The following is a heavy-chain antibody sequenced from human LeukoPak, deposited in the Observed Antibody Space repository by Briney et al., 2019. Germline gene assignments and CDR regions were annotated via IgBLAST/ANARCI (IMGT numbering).Heavy chain of an antibody. CDR3: ARDQTYYVSSGYYYVTYLQH. D-gene: IGHD3-22*01. CDR1: GASISSSY. Sequence: PSETLSLTCTVSGASISSSYCTWIRQSAGEGLEWIGRMSSGGSTTYNPSFKGRVTMSLDTSKRQFSLNLSSVTAADTAVYYCARDQTYYVSSGYYYVTYLQHWGQGILVTVPS. CDR2: MSSGGST. J-gene: IGHJ1*01. V-gene: IGHV4-4*07.